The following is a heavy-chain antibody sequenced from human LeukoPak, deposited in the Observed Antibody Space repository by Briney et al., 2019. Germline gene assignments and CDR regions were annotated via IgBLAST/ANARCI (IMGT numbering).Heavy chain of an antibody. Sequence: GGSLRLSCAASGFTFTSFSMNWVRQAPGKGLEWVSSISDSSTDVYYADSVKGRFTISRDNAKNSLYLQMNSLRAEDTAVYYCTKDRFDYDSSGYPYDVWGQGTMVTVSS. CDR1: GFTFTSFS. J-gene: IGHJ3*01. V-gene: IGHV3-21*01. CDR3: TKDRFDYDSSGYPYDV. CDR2: ISDSSTDV. D-gene: IGHD3-22*01.